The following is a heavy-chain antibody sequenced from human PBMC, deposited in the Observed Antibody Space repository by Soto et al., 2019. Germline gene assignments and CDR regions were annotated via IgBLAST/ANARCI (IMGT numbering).Heavy chain of an antibody. D-gene: IGHD6-19*01. V-gene: IGHV4-34*01. CDR1: GGSFSGYY. CDR2: INHSGST. CDR3: ARTGYSSGWYKAAFDI. J-gene: IGHJ3*02. Sequence: SETLSLTCAVYGGSFSGYYWSWIRQPPGKGLEWIGEINHSGSTNYNPSLKSRVTISVDTSKNQFSLKLSSVTAADTAVYYCARTGYSSGWYKAAFDIRGQGTMVTVSS.